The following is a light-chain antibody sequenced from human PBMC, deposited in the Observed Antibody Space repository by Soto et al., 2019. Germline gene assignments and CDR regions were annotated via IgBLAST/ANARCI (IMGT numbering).Light chain of an antibody. CDR2: EGS. CDR3: CSYAGSSTSWV. Sequence: QSVLTHPASVSGSPGQSITISCTGTISDVGSYDLVSWYQQHPGKAPKLMIYEGSKRPSGVSSRFSGSKSGNTASLTISGLQAEYEADYYCCSYAGSSTSWVFGGGTKVTVL. V-gene: IGLV2-23*01. J-gene: IGLJ3*02. CDR1: ISDVGSYDL.